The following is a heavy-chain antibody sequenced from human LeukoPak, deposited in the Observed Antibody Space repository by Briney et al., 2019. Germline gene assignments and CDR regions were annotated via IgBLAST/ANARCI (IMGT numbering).Heavy chain of an antibody. CDR3: ARDRPAAGPTHFDY. J-gene: IGHJ4*02. CDR2: ISAYNGNT. CDR1: GYTFTSYG. Sequence: EASVKVSCKASGYTFTSYGISWVRQAPGQGLEWMGWISAYNGNTNYAQKLQGRVTMTTDTSTSTAYMELRSLRSDDTAVYYCARDRPAAGPTHFDYWGQGTLVNVSS. D-gene: IGHD6-13*01. V-gene: IGHV1-18*01.